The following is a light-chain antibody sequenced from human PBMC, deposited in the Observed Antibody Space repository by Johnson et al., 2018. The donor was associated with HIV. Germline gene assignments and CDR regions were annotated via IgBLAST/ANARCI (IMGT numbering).Light chain of an antibody. CDR3: GAWDSGLTAHFV. CDR1: SSNIGNNY. V-gene: IGLV1-51*02. J-gene: IGLJ1*01. Sequence: QSVLTQPPSVSAAPGQKVTISCSGSSSNIGNNYVSWYQQLPGTAPKLLIYENYKRPSGIPDRFSGSKSGTSATLGITGLQTGDEADYYCGAWDSGLTAHFVFGTGTKITVL. CDR2: ENY.